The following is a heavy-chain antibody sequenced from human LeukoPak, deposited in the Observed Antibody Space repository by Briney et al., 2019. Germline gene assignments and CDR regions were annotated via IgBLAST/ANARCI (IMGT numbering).Heavy chain of an antibody. CDR3: AREGFLEWSYGMDV. J-gene: IGHJ6*02. CDR1: GFTFSDYY. V-gene: IGHV3-11*01. Sequence: GGSLRLSCAASGFTFSDYYMSWIRQAPGKGLEWVSYISSSGSTIYYADSVKGRFTISRDNAKNSLYLQMNGLRAEDTAVYYCAREGFLEWSYGMDVWGQGTTVTVSS. D-gene: IGHD3-3*01. CDR2: ISSSGSTI.